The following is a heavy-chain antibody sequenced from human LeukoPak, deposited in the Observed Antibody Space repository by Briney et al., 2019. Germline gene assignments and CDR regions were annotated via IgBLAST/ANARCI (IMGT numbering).Heavy chain of an antibody. J-gene: IGHJ4*02. D-gene: IGHD6-19*01. Sequence: SVKVSCKASGGTFSSYAISWVRQAPGQGLEWMGRIIPILGIANYAQKFQGRVTITADKSTSTAYMELSSLRSEDTAVYYCARARGSSGWYGRYYFDHWGQGTLVTVSS. CDR1: GGTFSSYA. CDR2: IIPILGIA. V-gene: IGHV1-69*04. CDR3: ARARGSSGWYGRYYFDH.